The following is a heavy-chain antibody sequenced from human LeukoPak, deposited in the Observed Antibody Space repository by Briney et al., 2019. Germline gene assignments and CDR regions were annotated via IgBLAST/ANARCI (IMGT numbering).Heavy chain of an antibody. Sequence: PGGSLRLSCAASGFTFSSYSMNWVRQAPGKGLEWVSSISSSSSYIYYADSVKGRFTISRDNAKNSLYLQMNSLRAEDTAVYYCARVCSGGSCLDAFDIWGQGTMVTVSS. CDR2: ISSSSSYI. V-gene: IGHV3-21*01. CDR3: ARVCSGGSCLDAFDI. J-gene: IGHJ3*02. D-gene: IGHD2-15*01. CDR1: GFTFSSYS.